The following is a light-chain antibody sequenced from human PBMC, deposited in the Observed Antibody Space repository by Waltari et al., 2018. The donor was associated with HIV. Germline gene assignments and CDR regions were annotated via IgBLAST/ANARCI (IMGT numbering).Light chain of an antibody. Sequence: DIQMTQSPSTVAASVGDRINMTCRSSQSIGNWLAWYQHRPGEAPNLLVYKASILRSGVPSRFSAGASGTEFTLTITTLQPEDIAIYYCQQYNSHSRAFGPGTQVE. CDR2: KAS. J-gene: IGKJ4*02. CDR3: QQYNSHSRA. V-gene: IGKV1-5*03. CDR1: QSIGNW.